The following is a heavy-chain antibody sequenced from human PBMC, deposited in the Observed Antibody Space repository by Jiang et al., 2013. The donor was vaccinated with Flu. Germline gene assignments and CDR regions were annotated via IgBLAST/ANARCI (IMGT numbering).Heavy chain of an antibody. CDR1: GYAFSSYF. CDR2: INPRSGAT. Sequence: GAEVKKPGASVRVSCKASGYAFSSYFIHWVRRAPGQGLEWMGIINPRSGATRYAPSFQGRVTMTRDASTSTVFMEVSSLRSDDTALYYCARGRGHCPGDSCYSSGWFDSVGPGNPGQRL. J-gene: IGHJ5*01. CDR3: ARGRGHCPGDSCYSSGWFDS. V-gene: IGHV1-46*01. D-gene: IGHD2-15*01.